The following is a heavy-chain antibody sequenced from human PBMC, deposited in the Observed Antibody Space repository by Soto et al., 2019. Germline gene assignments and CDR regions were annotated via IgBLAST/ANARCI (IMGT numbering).Heavy chain of an antibody. CDR2: IYYSGST. CDR3: ARHWGRKQQQLVPDY. J-gene: IGHJ4*02. V-gene: IGHV4-59*08. D-gene: IGHD6-13*01. CDR1: GGSISSYY. Sequence: SETLSLTCTVSGGSISSYYWSWIRQPPGKGLEWIGYIYYSGSTNYNPSLKSRVTISVDTSKNQFSLKLSSVTAADTAVYYCARHWGRKQQQLVPDYWGQGTLVTVSS.